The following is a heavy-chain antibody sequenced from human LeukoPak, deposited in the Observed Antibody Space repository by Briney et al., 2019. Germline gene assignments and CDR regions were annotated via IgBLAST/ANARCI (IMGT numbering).Heavy chain of an antibody. J-gene: IGHJ4*02. CDR3: ARTRITVTTRSWDY. D-gene: IGHD4-17*01. V-gene: IGHV3-21*01. CDR2: ISSSSTYI. Sequence: GGSLRLSCATSGFTFSTYNMNWVRQAPGKGLEWVSSISSSSTYIYYADSVKGRFTISRDNAKNSLYLQINSLRAGDTAVYYCARTRITVTTRSWDYWGQGTLVTVSS. CDR1: GFTFSTYN.